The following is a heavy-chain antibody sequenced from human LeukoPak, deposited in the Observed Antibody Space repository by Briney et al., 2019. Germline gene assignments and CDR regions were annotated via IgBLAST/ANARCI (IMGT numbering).Heavy chain of an antibody. D-gene: IGHD3-22*01. J-gene: IGHJ4*02. CDR3: ARDPPYSYYYDSSGYFGSDY. Sequence: SETLSLTCAVYCGSFSGYYWSWMRQPPGKGLEWIGEINHSGSTNYNPSLKSRVTISVDTSKNQFSLKLSSVTAADTAVYYCARDPPYSYYYDSSGYFGSDYWGQGTLVTVSS. CDR1: CGSFSGYY. CDR2: INHSGST. V-gene: IGHV4-34*01.